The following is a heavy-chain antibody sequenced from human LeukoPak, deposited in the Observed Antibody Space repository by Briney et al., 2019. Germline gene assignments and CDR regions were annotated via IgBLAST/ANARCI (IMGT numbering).Heavy chain of an antibody. CDR2: IWHDGSNK. D-gene: IGHD6-13*01. J-gene: IGHJ4*02. CDR1: GFTFSSYG. CDR3: ARDAVYSSSWQYY. V-gene: IGHV3-33*08. Sequence: GWALRLSCAASGFTFSSYGRHWVRQAPGKGREWVAVIWHDGSNKYYADSVKGRFTISRDNSKNTLYLQMNSLRAEDTAVYYCARDAVYSSSWQYYWGQGTLVTVSS.